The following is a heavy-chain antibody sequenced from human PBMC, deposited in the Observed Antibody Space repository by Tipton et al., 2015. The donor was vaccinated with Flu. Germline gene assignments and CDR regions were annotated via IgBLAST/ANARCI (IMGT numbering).Heavy chain of an antibody. Sequence: TLSLTCTVSGASISSRSYYWGWIRQPPGKGLEWIGCIYSSGSTYYNPSLKSRVTISLDTSKNQFSLKLSSVTAADTAEYYCAREKDSSGSEYFQHWGQGTLVTVSS. CDR3: AREKDSSGSEYFQH. J-gene: IGHJ1*01. V-gene: IGHV4-39*07. D-gene: IGHD6-19*01. CDR1: GASISSRSYY. CDR2: IYSSGST.